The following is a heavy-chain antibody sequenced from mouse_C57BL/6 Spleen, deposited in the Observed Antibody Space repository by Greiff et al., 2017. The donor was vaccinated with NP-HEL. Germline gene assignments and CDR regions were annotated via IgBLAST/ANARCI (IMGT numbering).Heavy chain of an antibody. D-gene: IGHD2-3*01. J-gene: IGHJ4*01. CDR2: IRNKANGYTT. V-gene: IGHV7-3*01. Sequence: EVNLVESGGGLVQPGGSLSLSCAASGFTFTDYYMSWVRQPPGKALEWLGFIRNKANGYTTEYSASVKGRFTISRDNSQSILYLQMNALRAEDSANYYCGRYIYDLGYAMDYWGQGTSVTVSS. CDR3: GRYIYDLGYAMDY. CDR1: GFTFTDYY.